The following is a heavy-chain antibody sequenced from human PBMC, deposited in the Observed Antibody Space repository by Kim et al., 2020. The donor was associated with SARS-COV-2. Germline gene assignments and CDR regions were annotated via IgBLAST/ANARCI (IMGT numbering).Heavy chain of an antibody. V-gene: IGHV1-24*01. Sequence: ASVKVSCKVSGYTLTELSMHWVRQAPGKGLEWMGGFDPEDGETIYAQKFQGRVTMTEDTSTDTAYMELSSLRSEDTAVYYCATDLLRVRGVDYWGQGTLVTVSS. CDR3: ATDLLRVRGVDY. CDR1: GYTLTELS. D-gene: IGHD3-10*01. CDR2: FDPEDGET. J-gene: IGHJ4*02.